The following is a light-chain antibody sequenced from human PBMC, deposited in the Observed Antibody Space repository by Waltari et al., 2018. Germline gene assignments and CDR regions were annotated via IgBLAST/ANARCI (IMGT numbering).Light chain of an antibody. V-gene: IGLV4-69*01. J-gene: IGLJ3*02. CDR2: VNSDGSH. CDR1: SGHSSNV. Sequence: QLVLTQSPSASASLGASVKLTCTLSSGHSSNVIAWHQQQSEKGPRYLMKVNSDGSHSKGDDIPDRFSGPSSGAERYLTISSVQSEDEADYYCQTGGHGTWVFGGGTKLTVL. CDR3: QTGGHGTWV.